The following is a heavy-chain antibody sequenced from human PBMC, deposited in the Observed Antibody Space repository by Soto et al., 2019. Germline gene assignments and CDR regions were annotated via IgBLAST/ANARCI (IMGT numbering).Heavy chain of an antibody. CDR3: ARGRAMVRGVIITPYGMDV. V-gene: IGHV1-69*13. CDR2: IIPIFGTA. J-gene: IGHJ6*02. CDR1: GYTFTSYA. Sequence: SVNVSCKASGYTFTSYAISWVRQAPGQGLEWMGGIIPIFGTANYAQKFQGRVTITADESTSTAYMELSSLRSEDTAVYYCARGRAMVRGVIITPYGMDVWGQGTTVTVSS. D-gene: IGHD3-10*01.